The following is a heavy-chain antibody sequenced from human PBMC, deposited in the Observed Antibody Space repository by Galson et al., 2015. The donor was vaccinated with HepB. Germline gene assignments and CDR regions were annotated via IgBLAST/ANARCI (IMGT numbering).Heavy chain of an antibody. V-gene: IGHV3-11*05. CDR2: INTCSSYT. CDR3: ARVPPNDSYYYGMDV. Sequence: SLRLSCTASGFTFRDYYMHWMRQAPGKGLEWVSHINTCSSYTNYADYVKGRFTMTRDTANSSPYLQLNRLRSEDTAVYYCARVPPNDSYYYGMDVWGQGTPVTVSS. CDR1: GFTFRDYY. J-gene: IGHJ6*02.